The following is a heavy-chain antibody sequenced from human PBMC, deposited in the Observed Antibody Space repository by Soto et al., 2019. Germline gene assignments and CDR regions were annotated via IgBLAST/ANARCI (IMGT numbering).Heavy chain of an antibody. V-gene: IGHV4-39*01. CDR3: ARGMATGLGCFDY. CDR1: GGSISSSSYY. Sequence: QLQLQESGPGLVKPSETLSLTCTVSGGSISSSSYYWGWIRQPPGKGLEWIGSIYYSGSTYYNPSLKSRVTISVDTSKNQFSLKLSSVTAADTAVYYCARGMATGLGCFDYWGQGTLVTVSS. D-gene: IGHD6-13*01. J-gene: IGHJ4*02. CDR2: IYYSGST.